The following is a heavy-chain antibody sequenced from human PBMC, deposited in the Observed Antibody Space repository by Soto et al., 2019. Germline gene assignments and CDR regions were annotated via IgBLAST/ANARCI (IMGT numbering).Heavy chain of an antibody. J-gene: IGHJ4*02. V-gene: IGHV4-61*05. CDR1: GGSIRNNYVY. D-gene: IGHD3-16*01. CDR3: ASVTFGGVVLAH. CDR2: IYFNGNT. Sequence: SETLSLTCAVSGGSIRNNYVYWGWIRQPPGKGLEWIGYIYFNGNTNYNPSLKRRVTISIDTSKKQISLNLTSVTDADTAVYYCASVTFGGVVLAHWGQGTLVTVSS.